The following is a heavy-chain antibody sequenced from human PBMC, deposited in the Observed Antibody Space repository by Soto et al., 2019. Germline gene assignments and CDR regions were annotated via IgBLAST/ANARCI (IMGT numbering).Heavy chain of an antibody. J-gene: IGHJ4*02. CDR1: RFTFTSYA. D-gene: IGHD2-15*01. V-gene: IGHV3-23*01. CDR2: ISGSGGST. Sequence: GGSLSLSCVASRFTFTSYAMSWVRQAPGKGLEWVSAISGSGGSTYYADSVKGRFTISRDNSKNTLYLQMNSLRAEDTAVYYCAKDSRSRYCSGGSCYPGFDYWGQGTLVTVSS. CDR3: AKDSRSRYCSGGSCYPGFDY.